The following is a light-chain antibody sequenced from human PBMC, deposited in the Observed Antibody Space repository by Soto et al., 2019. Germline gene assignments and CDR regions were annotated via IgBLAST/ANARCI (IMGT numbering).Light chain of an antibody. V-gene: IGLV2-23*02. CDR1: SSDVGNYEL. CDR2: EVT. Sequence: QSALTQPASVSGSPGQSITLSCIGTSSDVGNYELVSWYQQLPGKAPKLIIYEVTKRPSGVPNRFSGSKSGNTASLTISGLLAEDEADYHCCSFAGGSTYVVFGGGTKLTVL. CDR3: CSFAGGSTYVV. J-gene: IGLJ2*01.